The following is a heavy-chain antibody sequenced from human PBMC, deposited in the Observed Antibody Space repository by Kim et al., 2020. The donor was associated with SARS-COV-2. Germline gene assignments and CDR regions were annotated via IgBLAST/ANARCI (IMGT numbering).Heavy chain of an antibody. J-gene: IGHJ4*02. CDR1: GFIFSNYA. D-gene: IGHD6-6*01. CDR3: ARRYSSWSDYFDY. V-gene: IGHV3-23*01. CDR2: ISGSGSST. Sequence: GGSLRLSCAASGFIFSNYAMTWVRQAPGKGLEWVSLISGSGSSTYHAESVKGRFTISRDNSENTLYLQMTSLRAEDTAVYYCARRYSSWSDYFDYWGQGTLVTVSS.